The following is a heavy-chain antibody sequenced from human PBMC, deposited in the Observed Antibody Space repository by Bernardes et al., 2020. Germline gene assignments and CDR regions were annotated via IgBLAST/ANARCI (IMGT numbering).Heavy chain of an antibody. CDR1: GGSISSSSYN. V-gene: IGHV4-39*01. J-gene: IGHJ4*02. D-gene: IGHD6-19*01. CDR2: IYYSGST. CDR3: ARIMNSGWLDY. Sequence: SETLSLTCTVSGGSISSSSYNWGWIRQPPGKGLEWSVSIYYSGSTYYNPSLKSRVTISVDTSKNQFSLKLSSVTAADTAVYYCARIMNSGWLDYWGQGTLVTVSS.